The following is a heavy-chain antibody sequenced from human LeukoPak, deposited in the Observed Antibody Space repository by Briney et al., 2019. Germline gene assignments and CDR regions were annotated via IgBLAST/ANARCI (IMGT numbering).Heavy chain of an antibody. J-gene: IGHJ4*02. CDR2: IRYSGVDS. D-gene: IGHD2-15*01. V-gene: IGHV3-23*01. CDR3: ARDRRATPMYFFDF. Sequence: GGSLRLSCAASGFTFSSYAMSWVRHLPGKGLEWVSGIRYSGVDSSYADSVKGRFTISRDNSKNMLYLQMNSLRDDDTGVYYCARDRRATPMYFFDFWGQGTPVTVSS. CDR1: GFTFSSYA.